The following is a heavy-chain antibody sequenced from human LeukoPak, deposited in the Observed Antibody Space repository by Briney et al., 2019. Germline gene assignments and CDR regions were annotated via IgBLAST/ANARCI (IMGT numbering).Heavy chain of an antibody. CDR3: ARDSDCSGGSCYFDY. CDR1: GGSISSYY. D-gene: IGHD2-15*01. J-gene: IGHJ4*02. V-gene: IGHV4-59*01. Sequence: SETLSLTCTVSGGSISSYYWSWIRQPPGKGLEWIGCIYYSGSTNYNPSLKSRVTISVATSKNQFSLKLSSVTAADTAVYYCARDSDCSGGSCYFDYWGQGTLVTVSS. CDR2: IYYSGST.